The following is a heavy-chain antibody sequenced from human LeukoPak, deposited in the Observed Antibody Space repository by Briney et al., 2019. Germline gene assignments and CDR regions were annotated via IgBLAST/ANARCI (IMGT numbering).Heavy chain of an antibody. CDR3: ARGAPIDYYYYMDV. V-gene: IGHV4-4*07. CDR1: GGSISSYY. J-gene: IGHJ6*03. CDR2: IYTSGST. Sequence: TSETLSLTCTVSGGSISSYYWSWIRQPAGKGLEWIGRIYTSGSTNYNPSLKSRVTMSVDTSKNQFSLKLSSVTAADTAVYYCARGAPIDYYYYMDVWGKGTTVTASS.